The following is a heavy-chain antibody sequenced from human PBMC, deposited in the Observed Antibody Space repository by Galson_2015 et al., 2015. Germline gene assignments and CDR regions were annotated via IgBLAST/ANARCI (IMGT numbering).Heavy chain of an antibody. CDR1: GDSFTSDW. V-gene: IGHV5-51*03. Sequence: QSGAEVKKPGESLTISCKGSGDSFTSDWIAWVRQKPGKGLEWMGIVNLGDSDTAYDPSFEGQVSISADMSITTAYVQWTSLKTSDTAMYYCAREVDWDAAFDVWGQGTMVTVSS. J-gene: IGHJ3*01. CDR3: AREVDWDAAFDV. D-gene: IGHD3/OR15-3a*01. CDR2: VNLGDSDT.